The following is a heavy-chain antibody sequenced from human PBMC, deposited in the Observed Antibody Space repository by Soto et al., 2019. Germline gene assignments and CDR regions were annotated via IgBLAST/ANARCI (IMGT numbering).Heavy chain of an antibody. V-gene: IGHV4-31*03. J-gene: IGHJ6*03. CDR1: GGSISSGGYY. CDR2: IYYSGST. Sequence: PSETLSLTCTVSGGSISSGGYYWSWIRQHPGKGLEWIGYIYYSGSTYYNPSLKSRVTISVDTSKNQFSLKLSSVTAADTAVYYCARAGYGDYVTYYYYYIDVWGKGTTVTVSS. D-gene: IGHD4-17*01. CDR3: ARAGYGDYVTYYYYYIDV.